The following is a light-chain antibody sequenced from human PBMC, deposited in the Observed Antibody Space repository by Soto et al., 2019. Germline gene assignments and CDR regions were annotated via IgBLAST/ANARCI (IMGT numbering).Light chain of an antibody. Sequence: SYELTQPPSVSVAPGKTPRITSMGNNIGIKSVHWYQQKPGQAPVLVIYYDSDRPSGIPERFSGSNSGNTATLTISRVEAGDEADYYCQVWDSSSDHPGVFGTGTKVTVL. CDR1: NIGIKS. V-gene: IGLV3-21*04. CDR2: YDS. CDR3: QVWDSSSDHPGV. J-gene: IGLJ1*01.